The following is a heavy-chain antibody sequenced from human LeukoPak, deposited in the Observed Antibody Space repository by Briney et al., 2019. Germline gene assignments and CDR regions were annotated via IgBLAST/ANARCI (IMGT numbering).Heavy chain of an antibody. CDR3: ASPPRCSGGSCYSGIDY. Sequence: AGGSLRLSCAASGFTVSSDYMSWVRQAPGKGLEWVSVIYSGGSTYYADSVKGRFTISRDNSKNTLYLQMNSLRAEDTAVYYCASPPRCSGGSCYSGIDYWGQGTLVTVSS. V-gene: IGHV3-66*01. D-gene: IGHD2-15*01. J-gene: IGHJ4*02. CDR1: GFTVSSDY. CDR2: IYSGGST.